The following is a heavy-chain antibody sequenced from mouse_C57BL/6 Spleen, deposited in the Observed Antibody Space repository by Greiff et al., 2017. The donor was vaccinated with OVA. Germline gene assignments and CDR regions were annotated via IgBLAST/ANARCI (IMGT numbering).Heavy chain of an antibody. Sequence: QVQLQQPGAELVKPGASVKMSCKASGYTFTSYWITWVKQRPGQGLEWIGDIYPGSGSTNYNEKFKSKATLTVDTPSSTAYMQLSSLTSEDSAVYYCARSEGFAWFAYWGQGTLVTVSA. J-gene: IGHJ3*01. CDR3: ARSEGFAWFAY. CDR1: GYTFTSYW. D-gene: IGHD3-3*01. CDR2: IYPGSGST. V-gene: IGHV1-55*01.